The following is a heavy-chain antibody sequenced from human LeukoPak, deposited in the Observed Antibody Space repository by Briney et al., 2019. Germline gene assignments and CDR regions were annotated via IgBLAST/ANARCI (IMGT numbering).Heavy chain of an antibody. CDR2: ISGSGGST. CDR1: EFTFSSYA. Sequence: GGSLRLSCAASEFTFSSYAMSWVRQAPGKGREWVSAISGSGGSTYYADSVKGRFTISRDNSKNTLYLQMNSMRAEDTAVYYCAKDFNVLLWFGEPRLYGMDVWGKGTTVTVSS. V-gene: IGHV3-23*01. CDR3: AKDFNVLLWFGEPRLYGMDV. J-gene: IGHJ6*04. D-gene: IGHD3-10*01.